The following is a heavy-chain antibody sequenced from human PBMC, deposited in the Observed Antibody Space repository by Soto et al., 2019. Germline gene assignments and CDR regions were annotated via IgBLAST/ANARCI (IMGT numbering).Heavy chain of an antibody. V-gene: IGHV4-34*01. CDR1: GGSFSGDY. J-gene: IGHJ3*02. Sequence: SGTLALTCAIRGGSFSGDYWSWLRQPPGKGLEWIGEINHSGSTNYNPSLKSRVTISVDTSKNQFSLKLSSVTAADTAVYYCAGTYYYDSSGYYSIYAFDIWGQGTMVTVS. CDR2: INHSGST. CDR3: AGTYYYDSSGYYSIYAFDI. D-gene: IGHD3-22*01.